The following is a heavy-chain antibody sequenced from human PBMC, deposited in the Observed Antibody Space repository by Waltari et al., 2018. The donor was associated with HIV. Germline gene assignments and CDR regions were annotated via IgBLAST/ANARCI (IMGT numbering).Heavy chain of an antibody. CDR1: RYTFTGYY. D-gene: IGHD3-22*01. CDR2: VKPNRGGT. J-gene: IGHJ6*02. Sequence: QVQLVQSGAEVKKPGTSVKVSCKASRYTFTGYYMHWVRQAPGQGLEWMGWVKPNRGGTKDAQKFQDRVTMTRDTSISTAYMELSRLRSDDTAVYYCARSITMIVVLIAWGYGMDVWGQGTTVTVSS. V-gene: IGHV1-2*02. CDR3: ARSITMIVVLIAWGYGMDV.